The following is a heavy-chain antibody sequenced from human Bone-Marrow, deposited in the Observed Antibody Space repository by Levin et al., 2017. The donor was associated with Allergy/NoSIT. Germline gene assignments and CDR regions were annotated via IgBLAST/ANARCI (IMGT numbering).Heavy chain of an antibody. D-gene: IGHD6-6*01. CDR1: GGSFSGYY. Sequence: PSETLSLTCAVYGGSFSGYYWSWIRQPPGKGLEWIGEINHSGSTNYNPSLKSRVTISVDTSKNQFSLKLSSVTAADTAVYYCARLPPGSSRGKDAFDIWGQGTMVTVSS. J-gene: IGHJ3*02. CDR3: ARLPPGSSRGKDAFDI. CDR2: INHSGST. V-gene: IGHV4-34*01.